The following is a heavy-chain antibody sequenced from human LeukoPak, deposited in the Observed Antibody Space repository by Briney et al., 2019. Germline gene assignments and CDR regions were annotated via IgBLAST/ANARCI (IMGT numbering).Heavy chain of an antibody. V-gene: IGHV1-2*02. J-gene: IGHJ4*02. Sequence: ASVRVSCKVSGYTLTEISMHWVRQAPGQGLEWMGWINPNSGGTNYAQKFQGRVTMTRDTSISTAYMELSRLRSDDTAVYYCARGLGIGMFDYWGQGTLVTVSS. CDR2: INPNSGGT. CDR1: GYTLTEIS. D-gene: IGHD7-27*01. CDR3: ARGLGIGMFDY.